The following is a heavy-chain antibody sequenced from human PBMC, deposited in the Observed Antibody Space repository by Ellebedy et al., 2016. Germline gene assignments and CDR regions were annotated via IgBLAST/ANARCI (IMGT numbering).Heavy chain of an antibody. D-gene: IGHD3-3*01. Sequence: ASVKVSCXASGYNFNSHSISWVRQAPGQGLEWMGWISTYNGNTNYTQKVQGRVSLTTDTSTSTAYMELRSLTSDDTAVYYCGRDSLDYTSLTDYWGQGTLVIVSS. CDR3: GRDSLDYTSLTDY. CDR2: ISTYNGNT. V-gene: IGHV1-18*01. J-gene: IGHJ4*02. CDR1: GYNFNSHS.